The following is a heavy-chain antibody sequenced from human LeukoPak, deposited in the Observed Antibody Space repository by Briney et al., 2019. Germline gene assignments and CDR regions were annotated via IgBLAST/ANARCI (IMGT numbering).Heavy chain of an antibody. CDR2: IGTAGDT. CDR1: GFTFSSYD. CDR3: ARPLMYYYGSETYFWFDP. V-gene: IGHV3-13*01. J-gene: IGHJ5*02. D-gene: IGHD3-10*01. Sequence: GGSLRLSCAASGFTFSSYDMHWVRQATGKGLEWVSAIGTAGDTYYPGSVKGRFTISRENAKNSLSLQMNSLRAEDTAVYYCARPLMYYYGSETYFWFDPWGQGTLVTVSS.